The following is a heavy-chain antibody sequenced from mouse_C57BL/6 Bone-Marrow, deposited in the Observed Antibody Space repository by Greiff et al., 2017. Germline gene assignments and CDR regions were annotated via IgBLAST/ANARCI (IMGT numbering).Heavy chain of an antibody. D-gene: IGHD2-4*01. V-gene: IGHV1-19*01. Sequence: EVHLVESGPVLVKPGASVKMSCKASGYTFTDYYMNWVKQSHGKSLEWIGVINPYNGGTSYNQKFKGKATLTVDKSSSTAYMELNSLTSEDSAVYYCARDGYDYDEGAMDYWGQGTSVTVAS. CDR3: ARDGYDYDEGAMDY. CDR2: INPYNGGT. J-gene: IGHJ4*01. CDR1: GYTFTDYY.